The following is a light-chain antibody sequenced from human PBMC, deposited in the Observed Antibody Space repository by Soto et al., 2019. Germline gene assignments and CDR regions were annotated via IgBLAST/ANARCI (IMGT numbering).Light chain of an antibody. Sequence: EIVVTQSPGTLYLSPGERATLSCRASQSISSSYLAWDQHKTGQAPRLLIYAASSRATGFPDMFSGSGSGTDFTLTINRLELEDVTVYFCRQYGSSSYTFGQGTQLEIK. CDR1: QSISSSY. J-gene: IGKJ2*01. CDR3: RQYGSSSYT. CDR2: AAS. V-gene: IGKV3-20*01.